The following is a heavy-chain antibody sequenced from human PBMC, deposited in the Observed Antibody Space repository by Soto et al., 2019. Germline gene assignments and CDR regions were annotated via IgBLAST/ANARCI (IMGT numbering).Heavy chain of an antibody. D-gene: IGHD3-10*01. V-gene: IGHV3-33*01. J-gene: IGHJ5*02. CDR2: IWYDGSNK. Sequence: QVQLVESGGGVVHPGRSLRLSCAASGFNFSNYGMQWVRQAPGKGLEWGAHIWYDGSNKYYADSVKGRFTISRDNSKNTPYLQMDSLRPDDAAVYYCASASGATVSWGQGTLVTVFS. CDR1: GFNFSNYG. CDR3: ASASGATVS.